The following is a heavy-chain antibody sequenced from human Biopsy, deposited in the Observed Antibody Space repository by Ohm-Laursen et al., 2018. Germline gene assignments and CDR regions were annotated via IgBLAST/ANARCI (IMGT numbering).Heavy chain of an antibody. V-gene: IGHV3-74*01. CDR1: GFTFSNYY. CDR3: ARGGFFAYSTFDY. J-gene: IGHJ4*02. D-gene: IGHD4-11*01. CDR2: IKRDGTTT. Sequence: GSLRLSCTASGFTFSNYYMHWVRQAPGKGLLWVSRIKRDGTTTDYAESVKGRFTISRDNAKNTLYLQMNSLRAEDTAVYYCARGGFFAYSTFDYWGQGALVTDSS.